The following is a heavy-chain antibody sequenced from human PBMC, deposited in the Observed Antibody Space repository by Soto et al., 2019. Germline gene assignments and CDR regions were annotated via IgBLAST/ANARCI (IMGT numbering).Heavy chain of an antibody. CDR1: GFTFSSYC. V-gene: IGHV3-33*01. Sequence: GGSLRLSCAASGFTFSSYCMHWVRQAPGKGLEWVAVIWYDGSNKYYADSVKGRFTISRDNSKNTLYLQMNSLRAEDTAVYYCARDLDTAMDYYYYYGMDVWGQGTTVTVSS. CDR2: IWYDGSNK. D-gene: IGHD5-18*01. CDR3: ARDLDTAMDYYYYYGMDV. J-gene: IGHJ6*02.